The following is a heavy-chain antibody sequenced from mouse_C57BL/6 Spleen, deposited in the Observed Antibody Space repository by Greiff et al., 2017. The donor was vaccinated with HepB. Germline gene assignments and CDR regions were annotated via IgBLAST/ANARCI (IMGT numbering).Heavy chain of an antibody. CDR1: GYTFTSYW. V-gene: IGHV1-52*01. J-gene: IGHJ2*01. CDR3: ARWTDGYYDYFAY. D-gene: IGHD2-3*01. CDR2: IDPSDSET. Sequence: VQLQQPGAELVRPGSSVKLSCKASGYTFTSYWMHWVKQRPIQGLEWIGNIDPSDSETHYNQKFKDKATLTVDKSSSTAYMQLSSLTSEDSAVYYCARWTDGYYDYFAYWGQGTTLTVSS.